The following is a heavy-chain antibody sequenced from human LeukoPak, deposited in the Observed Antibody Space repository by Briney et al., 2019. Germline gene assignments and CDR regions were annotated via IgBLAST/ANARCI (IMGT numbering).Heavy chain of an antibody. V-gene: IGHV5-10-1*01. Sequence: GESLKISCKGSGYSFTSYWIGWVRQMPGKGLEWMGRIDPSDSYTNYSPSFQGHVTISADKSITTAYLQWSSLKASDTAMYYCARKQYSSGSYYRSAVDYWGQGTLVTVSS. J-gene: IGHJ4*02. CDR3: ARKQYSSGSYYRSAVDY. CDR2: IDPSDSYT. CDR1: GYSFTSYW. D-gene: IGHD3-10*01.